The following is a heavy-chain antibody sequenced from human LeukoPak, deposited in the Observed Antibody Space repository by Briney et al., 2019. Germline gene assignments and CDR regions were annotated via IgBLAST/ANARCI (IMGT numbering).Heavy chain of an antibody. Sequence: GGSLRLSCAASGFTFSSYWMHWVRQAPGKGLVWVSRIKSDGSTTNYADSVKGRFTISRDNAENTLYLQMNSLRVEDTAVYYCTRRVSTTRWFDPGGQGTLVTVSS. J-gene: IGHJ5*02. CDR1: GFTFSSYW. CDR3: TRRVSTTRWFDP. CDR2: IKSDGSTT. V-gene: IGHV3-74*01. D-gene: IGHD2-15*01.